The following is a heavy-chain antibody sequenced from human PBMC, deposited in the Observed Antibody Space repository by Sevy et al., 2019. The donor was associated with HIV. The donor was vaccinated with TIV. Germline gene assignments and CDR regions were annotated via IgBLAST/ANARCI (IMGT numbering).Heavy chain of an antibody. CDR3: ARDFYSSGWFGGHAFDI. CDR1: GYTFTSYY. J-gene: IGHJ3*02. Sequence: ASVKVSCKASGYTFTSYYMHWVRQAPGQGLEWMGIINPSGGSTSYAQKFQGRVTMTRDTSTSTVYMELSSLRSEDTAVYYCARDFYSSGWFGGHAFDIWGQGTMVTVSS. CDR2: INPSGGST. V-gene: IGHV1-46*01. D-gene: IGHD6-19*01.